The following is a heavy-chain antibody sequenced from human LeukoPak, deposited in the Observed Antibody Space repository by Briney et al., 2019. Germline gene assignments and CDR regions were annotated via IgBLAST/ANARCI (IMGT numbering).Heavy chain of an antibody. Sequence: SETLSLTCTVSGGSISPYYWSWIRQPPGKGLEWIGSIYYSGGTYYNPSLKSRVTISVDTSRNQFSLNLSSVTAADTAVYYCARPLNYFYYMDVWGKGTTVTVSS. CDR2: IYYSGGT. J-gene: IGHJ6*03. V-gene: IGHV4-39*01. CDR1: GGSISPYY. CDR3: ARPLNYFYYMDV.